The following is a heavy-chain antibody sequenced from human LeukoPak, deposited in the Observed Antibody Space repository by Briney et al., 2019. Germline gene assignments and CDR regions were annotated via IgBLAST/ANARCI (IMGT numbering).Heavy chain of an antibody. V-gene: IGHV3-30*02. J-gene: IGHJ4*02. CDR2: IRSDGSNR. CDR1: GFTFSSYG. CDR3: AKDMWVNVVVTAPFDY. Sequence: GGSLRLSCAASGFTFSSYGVHWVRQAPGKGLEWVAFIRSDGSNRQYADSVKGRFAISRDNSKNTLYLQMNSLRAEDTAVYYCAKDMWVNVVVTAPFDYWGQGTLVTVSS. D-gene: IGHD2-21*02.